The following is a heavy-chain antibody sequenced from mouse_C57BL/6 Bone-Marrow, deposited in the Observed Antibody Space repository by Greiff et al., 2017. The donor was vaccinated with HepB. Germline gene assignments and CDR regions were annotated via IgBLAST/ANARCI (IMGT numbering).Heavy chain of an antibody. CDR3: ARKKPKGLRRAYYFDY. CDR1: GYTFTDHT. J-gene: IGHJ2*01. D-gene: IGHD2-4*01. CDR2: IYPRDGST. V-gene: IGHV1-78*01. Sequence: QVQLQQSDAELVKPGASVKISCKVSGYTFTDHTIHWMKQRPEQGLEWIGYIYPRDGSTKYNVKFKGKATLTADKSSSTAYMQLNSLTSEDSAVYFCARKKPKGLRRAYYFDYWGQGTTLTVSS.